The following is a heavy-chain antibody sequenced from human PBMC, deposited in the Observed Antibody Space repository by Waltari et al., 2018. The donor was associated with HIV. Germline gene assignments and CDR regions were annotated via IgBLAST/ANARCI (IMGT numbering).Heavy chain of an antibody. CDR3: ARVDTAMILFDY. J-gene: IGHJ4*02. V-gene: IGHV3-53*02. CDR2: IYRGGIT. D-gene: IGHD5-18*01. CDR1: GFTFSRDY. Sequence: EVQLVETGGGLIQPGGSLRISCAASGFTFSRDYRSWVRQGPGKGLDGVSLIYRGGITYYADSVKGRFTISRDNSKNKVYLQMNSLRAEDAAVYFCARVDTAMILFDYWGQGTLVTVSS.